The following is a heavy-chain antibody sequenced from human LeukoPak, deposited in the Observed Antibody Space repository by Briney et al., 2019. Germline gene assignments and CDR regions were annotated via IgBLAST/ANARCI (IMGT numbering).Heavy chain of an antibody. D-gene: IGHD3-22*01. CDR3: ARDLRYYDSSGYSGHFDY. CDR1: GYTFTGYY. Sequence: ASVKVSCKASGYTFTGYYMHWVRQAPGQGLEWMGWINPNSGGTNYAQKFQGRVTMTRDTSISTAYMELSRLRSDDTAVYYCARDLRYYDSSGYSGHFDYWGQGTLVTVSS. CDR2: INPNSGGT. V-gene: IGHV1-2*02. J-gene: IGHJ4*02.